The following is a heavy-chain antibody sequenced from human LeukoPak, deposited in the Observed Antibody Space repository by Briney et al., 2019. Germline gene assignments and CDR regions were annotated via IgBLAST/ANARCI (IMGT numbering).Heavy chain of an antibody. CDR3: AKDPEDIVVVVAATGFDY. V-gene: IGHV3-23*01. D-gene: IGHD2-15*01. J-gene: IGHJ4*02. CDR2: ISGSGGST. Sequence: GGSLRLSCAASGFTFSSYAMSWVRQAPGKGLEWVSAISGSGGSTYYADSVKGRFTISRDNSKNTLYLQMNSLRAEDTAVHYCAKDPEDIVVVVAATGFDYWGQGTLVTVSS. CDR1: GFTFSSYA.